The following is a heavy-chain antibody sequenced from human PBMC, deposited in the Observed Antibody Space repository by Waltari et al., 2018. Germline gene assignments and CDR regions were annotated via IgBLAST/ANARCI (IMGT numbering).Heavy chain of an antibody. D-gene: IGHD3-10*01. Sequence: EVEVVHSGAEVKKPGAPVKISCKASGYTFMDYFMHWVQQAPGKGLEWMGRIDPEDGETVYSEKFQGRVTITADTSTDTAYMELSSLTSGDTAVYYCAPLPGGSGQTFDYWGQGTLVTVSS. CDR3: APLPGGSGQTFDY. CDR1: GYTFMDYF. J-gene: IGHJ4*02. CDR2: IDPEDGET. V-gene: IGHV1-69-2*01.